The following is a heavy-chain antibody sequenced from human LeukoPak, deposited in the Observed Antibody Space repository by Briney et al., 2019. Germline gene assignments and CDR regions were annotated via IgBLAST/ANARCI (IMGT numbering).Heavy chain of an antibody. D-gene: IGHD3-22*01. CDR2: IYYSGST. CDR3: AREYFDSVKAHPFDI. V-gene: IGHV4-59*01. J-gene: IGHJ3*02. Sequence: SETLSLTCTVSGGSISSYYGSWIRHPPGKGLEWIGYIYYSGSTNYKPSLKSRVTISVDTSKNQFVLKLNSVTAADTAVYYCAREYFDSVKAHPFDIRGQGTMVTVSS. CDR1: GGSISSYY.